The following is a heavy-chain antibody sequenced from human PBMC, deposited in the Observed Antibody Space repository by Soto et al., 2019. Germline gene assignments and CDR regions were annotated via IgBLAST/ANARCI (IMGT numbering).Heavy chain of an antibody. D-gene: IGHD2-2*01. CDR2: ISYDGSNK. CDR1: GFTFSSYG. J-gene: IGHJ6*02. V-gene: IGHV3-30*18. Sequence: WGSLRLSCAASGFTFSSYGMHWVRQAPGKGLEWVAVISYDGSNKYYADSVKGRFTISRDNSKNTLYLQMNSLRAEDTAVYYCAKDYVPAGTLSTYYYYYYGLDVWGQGTTVTVSS. CDR3: AKDYVPAGTLSTYYYYYYGLDV.